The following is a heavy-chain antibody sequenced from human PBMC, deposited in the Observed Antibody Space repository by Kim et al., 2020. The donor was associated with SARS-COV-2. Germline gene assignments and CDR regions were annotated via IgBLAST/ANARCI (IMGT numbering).Heavy chain of an antibody. D-gene: IGHD2-15*01. CDR3: ARDPPYGGYDY. CDR2: T. V-gene: IGHV1-46*01. J-gene: IGHJ4*02. Sequence: TSYAQKFQGRVSMTRDTSTSTVYMELSSLRSEDTAVYYCARDPPYGGYDYWGQGTLVTVSS.